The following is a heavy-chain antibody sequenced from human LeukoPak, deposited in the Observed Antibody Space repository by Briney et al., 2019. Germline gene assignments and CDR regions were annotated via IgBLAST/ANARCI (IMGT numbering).Heavy chain of an antibody. CDR2: IYHSGSP. D-gene: IGHD1-26*01. V-gene: IGHV4-4*02. J-gene: IGHJ3*02. CDR3: ARAGRRTFAFDI. Sequence: IPSGTLSLTCTVSGGSISSSNWWIWVRQPPGEGLEWIGEIYHSGSPNYNPSLKSRVTISVDKSKNQFSLNLTSVTAADRAVYFCARAGRRTFAFDIWGPGTLVTVSS. CDR1: GGSISSSNW.